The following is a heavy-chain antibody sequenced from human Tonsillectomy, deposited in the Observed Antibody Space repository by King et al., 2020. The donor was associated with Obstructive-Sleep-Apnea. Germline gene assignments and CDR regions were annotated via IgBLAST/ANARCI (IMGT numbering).Heavy chain of an antibody. CDR1: GFTFDDDG. V-gene: IGHV3-49*03. CDR2: IRSKAYGRTT. Sequence: LVESGGGLLQPGRSLRLSCKGSGFTFDDDGVSWFRQAPGKGLEWVGFIRSKAYGRTTEYAASVKGRFSISRDDSKTIAYLQMSSMKTEDTAVYFCTRVSPGSLTDLGYDSYGMDVGGQGTTVTVSS. CDR3: TRVSPGSLTDLGYDSYGMDV. J-gene: IGHJ6*02. D-gene: IGHD2-15*01.